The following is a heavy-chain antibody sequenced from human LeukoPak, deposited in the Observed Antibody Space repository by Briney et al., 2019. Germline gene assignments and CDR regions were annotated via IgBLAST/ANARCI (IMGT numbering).Heavy chain of an antibody. J-gene: IGHJ4*02. D-gene: IGHD2-21*01. Sequence: GGSLRLSCAASGFTFSDYYMSWIRQAPGKELEWVSYISSSSTTIYYADSVKGRFTISRDNAKSSLYLQMNDLRAEDTAVYYCARDVVRSRVDYWGQGTLVTVSS. V-gene: IGHV3-11*04. CDR2: ISSSSTTI. CDR3: ARDVVRSRVDY. CDR1: GFTFSDYY.